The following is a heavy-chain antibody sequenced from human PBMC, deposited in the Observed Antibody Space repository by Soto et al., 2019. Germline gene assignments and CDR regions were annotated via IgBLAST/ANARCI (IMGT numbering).Heavy chain of an antibody. V-gene: IGHV3-11*01. CDR2: INSSGSTI. D-gene: IGHD4-17*01. CDR3: ARDPGDLYYFDY. CDR1: GFTFSNSW. J-gene: IGHJ4*02. Sequence: GGSLRLSCAASGFTFSNSWMSWVRQAPGKGLEWVADINSSGSTIYYADSVKGRFTISRDNAKNSLYLQMNSLRAEDTAVYYCARDPGDLYYFDYWGQGTLVTVSS.